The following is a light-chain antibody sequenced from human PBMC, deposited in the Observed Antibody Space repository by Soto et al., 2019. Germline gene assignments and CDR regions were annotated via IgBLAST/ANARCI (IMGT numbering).Light chain of an antibody. Sequence: EIVLTQSPGTLSLSPVERATLSCMASQSVSSSYLAWYQQKPGQAPRLLIYGASSRATGIPDRFSGSGSGTDFTLTISRLEPEDFAVYYCQQYGSSITFGQGTRLENK. V-gene: IGKV3-20*01. CDR3: QQYGSSIT. CDR2: GAS. CDR1: QSVSSSY. J-gene: IGKJ5*01.